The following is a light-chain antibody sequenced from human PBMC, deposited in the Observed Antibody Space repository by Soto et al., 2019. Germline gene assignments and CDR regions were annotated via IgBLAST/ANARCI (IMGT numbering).Light chain of an antibody. V-gene: IGLV2-8*01. CDR1: SSDVGGYNY. J-gene: IGLJ1*01. Sequence: QSVLTQPPSASASPGQSVAISCTGTSSDVGGYNYVPWYQQHPGKAPKLMIYEDTLRPSGVPDRFSGSKSGNTASLTVSGLQADDEADYYCSSYAGSNNYVFGTGTRSPS. CDR2: EDT. CDR3: SSYAGSNNYV.